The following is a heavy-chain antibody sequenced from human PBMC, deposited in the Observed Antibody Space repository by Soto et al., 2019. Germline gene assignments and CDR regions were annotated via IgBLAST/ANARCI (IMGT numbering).Heavy chain of an antibody. CDR1: VGTFSSYA. CDR3: ARIPTYYYDSSGPNGMDV. CDR2: IIPIFGSA. D-gene: IGHD3-22*01. J-gene: IGHJ6*02. V-gene: IGHV1-69*13. Sequence: GASVKVCCKASVGTFSSYAISWVRQAHGQGLEWMGGIIPIFGSANYAQKFQGRVTITADESTSTAYMELSSLRSEDTAVYYCARIPTYYYDSSGPNGMDVWGQGTTVTVSS.